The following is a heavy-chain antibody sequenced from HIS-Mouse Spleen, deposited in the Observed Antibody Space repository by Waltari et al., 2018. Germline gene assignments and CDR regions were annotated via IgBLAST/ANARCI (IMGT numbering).Heavy chain of an antibody. CDR1: GGSISSSSYH. J-gene: IGHJ2*01. CDR3: AREIPYSSSWYDWYFDL. D-gene: IGHD6-13*01. Sequence: QLQLQESGPGLVKPSETVSLTCTASGGSISSSSYHWGWIRHPPGKGLEWLGSIYYSGSTYYNPSLKSRVTISVDTSNNQFSLKLSSVTAADTAVYYCAREIPYSSSWYDWYFDLWGRGTLVTVSS. V-gene: IGHV4-39*07. CDR2: IYYSGST.